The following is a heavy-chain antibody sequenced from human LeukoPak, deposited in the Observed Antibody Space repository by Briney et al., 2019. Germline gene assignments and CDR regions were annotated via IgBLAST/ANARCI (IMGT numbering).Heavy chain of an antibody. D-gene: IGHD2-15*01. V-gene: IGHV1-18*01. J-gene: IGHJ6*02. CDR2: IRGYDGHT. CDR3: ARDPLYCSGGSCYSGLYGMDV. Sequence: ASVKVSCKASGYTVTSYDINWVRQAPGQSLEWVGWIRGYDGHTKYAQNVQGRVTMTRDTSTNTAYMELRNLRSEDTAVYYCARDPLYCSGGSCYSGLYGMDVWGQGTTVTVSS. CDR1: GYTVTSYD.